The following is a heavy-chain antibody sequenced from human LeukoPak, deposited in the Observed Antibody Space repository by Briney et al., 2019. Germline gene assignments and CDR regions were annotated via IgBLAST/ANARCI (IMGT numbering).Heavy chain of an antibody. J-gene: IGHJ6*03. Sequence: SETLSLTCAVYGGSFSGYYWSWIRQPPGKGLEWIGEINHSGSTNYNPSLKSRVTISVDTSKNQFSLKLSSVTAADTAVYYCARVEEGYGSGRRGNFYYYYMDVWGKGTTVTISS. V-gene: IGHV4-34*01. CDR2: INHSGST. CDR1: GGSFSGYY. D-gene: IGHD3-10*01. CDR3: ARVEEGYGSGRRGNFYYYYMDV.